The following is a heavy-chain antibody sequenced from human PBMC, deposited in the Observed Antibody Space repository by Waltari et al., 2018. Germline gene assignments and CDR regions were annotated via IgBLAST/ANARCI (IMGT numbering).Heavy chain of an antibody. D-gene: IGHD3-10*01. CDR1: GYTFTKYY. CDR3: ATYGSGRYAHFDY. Sequence: QVQLVQSGAEVKKPGASVKVSCKASGYTFTKYYMHWMRQAPGHGLEWMGVINPGDGGTTYAQRFQGRVTMTRDTSTSTVYMELSSLRSEDTAVYYCATYGSGRYAHFDYWGQGTLVTVSS. J-gene: IGHJ4*02. V-gene: IGHV1-46*01. CDR2: INPGDGGT.